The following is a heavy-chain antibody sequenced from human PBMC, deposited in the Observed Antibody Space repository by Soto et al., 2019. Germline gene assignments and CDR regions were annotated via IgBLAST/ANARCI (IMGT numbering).Heavy chain of an antibody. CDR2: MNPNSGNT. V-gene: IGHV1-8*01. Sequence: ASVKVSCKASGYTFTSYDINWVRQATGQGLEWMGWMNPNSGNTGYAQKFQGRVTMTRNTSISTAYMELSSLRSEDTAVYYCARGLKSADIVVVPAAIFRWGQGTLVTVSS. CDR3: ARGLKSADIVVVPAAIFR. D-gene: IGHD2-2*01. CDR1: GYTFTSYD. J-gene: IGHJ4*02.